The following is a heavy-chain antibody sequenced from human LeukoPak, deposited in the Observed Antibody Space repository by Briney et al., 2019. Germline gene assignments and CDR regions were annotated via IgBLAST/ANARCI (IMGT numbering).Heavy chain of an antibody. Sequence: GRTLSLSCAASGFTFSNSGMHWVREAPGKGLEWVACIRNDTDDKFYGDSVKGRFTISGDNSKSTLYLHMNSLSAEDTAVYYCAKDQPVCESWGQGILVTVSS. CDR2: IRNDTDDK. CDR1: GFTFSNSG. D-gene: IGHD5/OR15-5a*01. CDR3: AKDQPVCES. V-gene: IGHV3-30*02. J-gene: IGHJ5*02.